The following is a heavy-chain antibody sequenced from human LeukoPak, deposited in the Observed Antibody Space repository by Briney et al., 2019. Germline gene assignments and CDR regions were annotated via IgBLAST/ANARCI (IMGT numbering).Heavy chain of an antibody. CDR1: GFTFYDYA. V-gene: IGHV3-43D*03. Sequence: GGSLRLSCAASGFTFYDYAMHWVRQAPGKGLEWVSLINWDGGSTYYADSVKGRFTISRDNSKNSLYLQMSSLRAEDTALYYCAKDGQLHYYYYYYMDVWGKGTTVTVSS. CDR2: INWDGGST. D-gene: IGHD6-6*01. CDR3: AKDGQLHYYYYYYMDV. J-gene: IGHJ6*03.